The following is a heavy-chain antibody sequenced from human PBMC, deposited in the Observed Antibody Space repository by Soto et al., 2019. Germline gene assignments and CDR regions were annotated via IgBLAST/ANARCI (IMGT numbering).Heavy chain of an antibody. D-gene: IGHD6-13*01. CDR1: GRSISSVNYY. J-gene: IGHJ4*02. CDR2: IYYSGST. Sequence: PSETLSLTCTVSGRSISSVNYYWSWIRQPPGKGLEWIGYIYYSGSTYYNPSLRSRVTISVDTSKNQFSLKLSSVTAADTAVYYCARGPKGRYSSSWSRDYFDYWGQGTLVTVSS. CDR3: ARGPKGRYSSSWSRDYFDY. V-gene: IGHV4-30-4*01.